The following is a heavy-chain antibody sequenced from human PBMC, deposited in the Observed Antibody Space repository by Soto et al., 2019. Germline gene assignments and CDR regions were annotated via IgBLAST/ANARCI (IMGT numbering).Heavy chain of an antibody. CDR3: AKDSPGNSFPSSVDY. CDR1: GVTFSSYG. J-gene: IGHJ4*02. Sequence: PGGSLRLSCAASGVTFSSYGVHWVRQAPGKGLEWVAVISYDGVNKYYADSVKGRFTISRDNSKNTLYLEMNSLRAEDTAVYYCAKDSPGNSFPSSVDYWGQGTLVTVS. V-gene: IGHV3-30*18. D-gene: IGHD1-7*01. CDR2: ISYDGVNK.